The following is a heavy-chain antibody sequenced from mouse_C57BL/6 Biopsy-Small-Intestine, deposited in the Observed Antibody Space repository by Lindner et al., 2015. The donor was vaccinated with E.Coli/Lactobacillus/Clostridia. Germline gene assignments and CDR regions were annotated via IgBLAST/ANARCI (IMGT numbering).Heavy chain of an antibody. Sequence: VQLQESGPDLVKPGASVKISCKASGFSFTGYFMNWVMQSHGKSLEWIGRIDPHNGXVFYNQKFKGKATLTVDKSSSTAHMELRSLASEDSAVYYCARSTLLRTDYWGQGTTLTVSS. J-gene: IGHJ2*01. D-gene: IGHD1-1*01. V-gene: IGHV1-20*02. CDR2: IDPHNGXV. CDR1: GFSFTGYF. CDR3: ARSTLLRTDY.